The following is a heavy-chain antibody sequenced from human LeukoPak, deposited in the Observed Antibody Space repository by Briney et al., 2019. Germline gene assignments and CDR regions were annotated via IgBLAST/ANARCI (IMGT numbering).Heavy chain of an antibody. CDR3: SRDSTDGVIPRELHPHFDY. Sequence: PGGALRLSCAASGFTFSSYGMHLVRQAPGKGLEWVAVISYDGSNKYYADSVKGRFTISRDNFKNTLYLQMKSLRAEDRAVDYVSRDSTDGVIPRELHPHFDYWGQRTPVTVSS. CDR2: ISYDGSNK. V-gene: IGHV3-30*03. CDR1: GFTFSSYG. D-gene: IGHD1-26*01. J-gene: IGHJ4*02.